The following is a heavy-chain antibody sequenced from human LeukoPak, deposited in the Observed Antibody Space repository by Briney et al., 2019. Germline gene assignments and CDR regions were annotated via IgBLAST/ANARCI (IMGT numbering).Heavy chain of an antibody. CDR1: GGYISSYY. D-gene: IGHD3-9*01. CDR3: ARGYYDFLTGYSADHAFDI. CDR2: IYTSGST. Sequence: SETLSLTCTVSGGYISSYYWSWIRQPAGKGLEWIGRIYTSGSTNYNPSLKSRVTMSVETSKNQFSLKLSSVTAADTAVYYCARGYYDFLTGYSADHAFDIWGQGTMVTVSS. V-gene: IGHV4-4*07. J-gene: IGHJ3*02.